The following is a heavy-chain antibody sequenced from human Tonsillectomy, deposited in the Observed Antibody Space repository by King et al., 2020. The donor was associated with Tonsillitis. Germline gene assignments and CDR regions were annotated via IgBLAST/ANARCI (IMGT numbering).Heavy chain of an antibody. CDR2: IYSGGST. CDR1: GFTVSSNY. V-gene: IGHV3-53*01. D-gene: IGHD3-10*01. CDR3: ARVEYYYGSGSYYFAY. J-gene: IGHJ4*02. Sequence: VQLVESGGGLIQPGGSLRLSCAASGFTVSSNYMSWVRQAPGKGLEWVSVIYSGGSTYYADSVKGRFTISRDNSKNTLYLQMNSLRAEDTAVYYCARVEYYYGSGSYYFAYWGQGTLVTVSS.